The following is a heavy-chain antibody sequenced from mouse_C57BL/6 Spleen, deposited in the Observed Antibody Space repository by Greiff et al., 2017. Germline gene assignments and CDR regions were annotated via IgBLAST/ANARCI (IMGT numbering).Heavy chain of an antibody. CDR1: GYTFTSYW. CDR2: IDPSASYT. J-gene: IGHJ1*03. Sequence: QVQLKQPGAELVKPGASVKLSCKASGYTFTSYWMQWVKQRPGQGLEWIGEIDPSASYTNYNQKFKGKATLTVDTSSSTAYMPRSSLTSEDSAVYYCARRYYGSSHWYFDVWGTGTTVTVSS. V-gene: IGHV1-50*01. D-gene: IGHD1-1*01. CDR3: ARRYYGSSHWYFDV.